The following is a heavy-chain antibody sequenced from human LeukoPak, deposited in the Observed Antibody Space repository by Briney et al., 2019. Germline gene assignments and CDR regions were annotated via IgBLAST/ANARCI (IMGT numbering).Heavy chain of an antibody. CDR1: GYTFTSYD. Sequence: ASVKVSCKASGYTFTSYDINWVRQATGQGLEWMGWMNPNSGNTGYAQKFQGRVTITRNTSISTAYMELSSLRSEDTAVYYCARQTPNQFYYDSSGYPDYWGQGTLVTVSS. V-gene: IGHV1-8*03. D-gene: IGHD3-22*01. CDR2: MNPNSGNT. J-gene: IGHJ4*02. CDR3: ARQTPNQFYYDSSGYPDY.